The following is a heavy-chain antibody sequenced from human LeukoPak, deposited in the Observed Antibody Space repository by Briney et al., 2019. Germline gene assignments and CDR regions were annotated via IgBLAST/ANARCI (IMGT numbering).Heavy chain of an antibody. CDR2: VRGTGSDT. D-gene: IGHD4-11*01. J-gene: IGHJ4*02. V-gene: IGHV3-23*01. CDR3: AKTSRRSSNYDSPYDY. CDR1: GFTFSTYA. Sequence: GGSLRLSCAASGFTFSTYAMSWVRQAPGKGLEWVSAVRGTGSDTYYADSVRGRFTISRDNSKNTLYLQMDRLRAEDTAIYFCAKTSRRSSNYDSPYDYWGQGTLVTVSS.